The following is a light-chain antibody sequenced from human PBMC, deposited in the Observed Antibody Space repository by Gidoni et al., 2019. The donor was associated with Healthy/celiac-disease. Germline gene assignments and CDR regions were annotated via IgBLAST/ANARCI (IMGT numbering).Light chain of an antibody. V-gene: IGKV1-5*03. CDR1: QSNSSW. Sequence: DIQMTPSPSTLSASVGDRVTITCRASQSNSSWLAWYQQKPGKAPKLLIYKASSLESGVPSRFSGSGSGTEFTLTISSLQPDDFATYYCQQYNSYWTFGQGTKVEIK. CDR3: QQYNSYWT. CDR2: KAS. J-gene: IGKJ1*01.